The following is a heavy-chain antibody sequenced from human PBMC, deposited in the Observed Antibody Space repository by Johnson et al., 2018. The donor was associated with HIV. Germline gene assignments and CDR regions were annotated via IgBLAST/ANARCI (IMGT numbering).Heavy chain of an antibody. CDR2: IWYDGSNK. V-gene: IGHV3-33*08. CDR3: AKGIAAAASGAFDI. J-gene: IGHJ3*02. Sequence: QVQLVESGGGLVQPGGSLRLSCAASGFTFSSYWMSWVRQAPGKGLEWVAVIWYDGSNKYYADSVKGRFTISRDNSKNTLYLQMNSPRAEDTAVYYCAKGIAAAASGAFDIWGQGTMVTVSS. CDR1: GFTFSSYW. D-gene: IGHD6-13*01.